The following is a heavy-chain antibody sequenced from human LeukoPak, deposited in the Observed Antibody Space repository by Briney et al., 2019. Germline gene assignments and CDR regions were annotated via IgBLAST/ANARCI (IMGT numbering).Heavy chain of an antibody. J-gene: IGHJ4*02. CDR1: GGTFSSYA. CDR2: IIPIFGTA. V-gene: IGHV1-69*01. CDR3: ARGRPQGYCSSTSCYAEFDY. Sequence: ASVKVSCKASGGTFSSYAISWVRQAPGQGLERMGGIIPIFGTANYAQKFQGRVTITADESTSTAYMELSSLRSEDTAVYYCARGRPQGYCSSTSCYAEFDYWGQGTLVTVSS. D-gene: IGHD2-2*01.